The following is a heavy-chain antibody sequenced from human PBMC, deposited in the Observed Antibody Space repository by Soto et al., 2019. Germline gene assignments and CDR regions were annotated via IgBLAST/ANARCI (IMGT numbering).Heavy chain of an antibody. CDR1: GGSISSYY. CDR3: ARDDSGLVVTAMGGMDV. J-gene: IGHJ6*02. Sequence: SETLSLTCTVSGGSISSYYWSWIRQPPGKGLEWIGYIYYSGSTNYNPSLKSRVTISVDTSKNQFSLKLSSVTAADTAVYYCARDDSGLVVTAMGGMDVWGQGTTVTVSS. V-gene: IGHV4-59*12. D-gene: IGHD2-21*02. CDR2: IYYSGST.